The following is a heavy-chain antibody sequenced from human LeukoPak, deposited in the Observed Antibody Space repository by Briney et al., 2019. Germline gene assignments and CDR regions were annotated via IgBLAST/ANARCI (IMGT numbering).Heavy chain of an antibody. Sequence: ASVKVSCKASGYTFTSYGISWVRQAPGQGLEWMGWVSGYNGNTKYAQKFQGRVTMTTDTSTSTAYMELSSLRSDDTAVYFCGNYDSRGKFDYWGQGTLVTVSS. V-gene: IGHV1-18*01. CDR1: GYTFTSYG. CDR2: VSGYNGNT. D-gene: IGHD3-22*01. CDR3: GNYDSRGKFDY. J-gene: IGHJ4*02.